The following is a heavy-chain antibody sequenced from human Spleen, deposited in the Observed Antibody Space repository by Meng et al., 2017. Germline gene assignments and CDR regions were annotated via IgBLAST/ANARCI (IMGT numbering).Heavy chain of an antibody. Sequence: QLHLQESGPGLVKPSETLSLTCTVSGGSVSSGSDYWSWIRQPPGKGLEFIGYLYYSRSTNYNPSLKSRVSISADMSKNQFSLKLSSVTAADTAVYYCARDRGRAHSGVDYWGRGTLVTVSS. CDR2: LYYSRST. V-gene: IGHV4-61*01. CDR3: ARDRGRAHSGVDY. J-gene: IGHJ4*02. CDR1: GGSVSSGSDY. D-gene: IGHD3-10*01.